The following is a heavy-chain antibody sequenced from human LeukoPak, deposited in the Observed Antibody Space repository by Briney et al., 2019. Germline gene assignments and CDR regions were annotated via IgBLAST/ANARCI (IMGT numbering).Heavy chain of an antibody. CDR3: ASVGDSSGWSYYFDY. CDR2: ISGYNGNT. Sequence: ASVKVSCKASGYTFSSYDISWVRQAPGQGLEWMGWISGYNGNTNYAQKVQGRVTMTTDTSTSTAYMELRSLRSDDTAVYYCASVGDSSGWSYYFDYWGQGTLVTVSS. J-gene: IGHJ4*02. D-gene: IGHD6-19*01. CDR1: GYTFSSYD. V-gene: IGHV1-18*01.